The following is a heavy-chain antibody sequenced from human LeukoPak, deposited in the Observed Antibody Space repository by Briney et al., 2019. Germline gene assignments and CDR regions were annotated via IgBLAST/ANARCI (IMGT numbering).Heavy chain of an antibody. Sequence: GGSLRLSCAASGFTFSSYSMNWVRQAPGKGLEWVSSISSSSRYIYYGDSVKGRFTISRDNAKNSLYLQVNSLRAEDTAVYYCAREGLPEITMVRGAGWFDPWGQGTLVTVSS. CDR3: AREGLPEITMVRGAGWFDP. J-gene: IGHJ5*02. D-gene: IGHD3-10*01. CDR1: GFTFSSYS. V-gene: IGHV3-21*01. CDR2: ISSSSRYI.